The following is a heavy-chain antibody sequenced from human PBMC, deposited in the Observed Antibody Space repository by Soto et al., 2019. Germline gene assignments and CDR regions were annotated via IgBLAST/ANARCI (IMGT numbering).Heavy chain of an antibody. CDR2: ISGSGGST. CDR3: ANGDYYGSGSYYPPGDY. D-gene: IGHD3-10*01. CDR1: GFTFSSYA. J-gene: IGHJ4*02. Sequence: GGSLRLSCAASGFTFSSYAMSWVRQAPGKGLEWVSAISGSGGSTYYADSVKGRFTISRDNSKNTLYLQMNSLRAEDTAVYYCANGDYYGSGSYYPPGDYWGQGTLVTVSS. V-gene: IGHV3-23*01.